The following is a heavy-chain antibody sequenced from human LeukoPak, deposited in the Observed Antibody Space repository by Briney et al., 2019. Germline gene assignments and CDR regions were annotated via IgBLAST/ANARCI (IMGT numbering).Heavy chain of an antibody. J-gene: IGHJ5*02. Sequence: SSETLSLTCSVSTYSISSAYYWGWIRQPPGKGLQWIGSIYRSGSTSYNPPLKSRVTISVDTTKNHFSLNLRSSTAADTAFYYCARQYSTNWYDDRGWFDPWGQGTLVTVSS. CDR1: TYSISSAYY. D-gene: IGHD6-13*01. CDR2: IYRSGST. V-gene: IGHV4-38-2*02. CDR3: ARQYSTNWYDDRGWFDP.